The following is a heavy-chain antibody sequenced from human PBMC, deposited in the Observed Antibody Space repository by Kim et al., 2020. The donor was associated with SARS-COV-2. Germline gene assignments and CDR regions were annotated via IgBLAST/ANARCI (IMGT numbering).Heavy chain of an antibody. V-gene: IGHV4-39*01. CDR3: AKHEGVSDSFDI. J-gene: IGHJ3*02. Sequence: PSLKSRVTISMDTSNNRSYLKLTSVTAADTAVFYCAKHEGVSDSFDIWGQGTVVTVSS. D-gene: IGHD3-16*01.